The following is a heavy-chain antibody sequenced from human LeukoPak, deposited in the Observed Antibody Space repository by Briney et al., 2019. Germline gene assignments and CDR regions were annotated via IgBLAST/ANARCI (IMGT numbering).Heavy chain of an antibody. CDR1: GYTFISYG. Sequence: SVKVSCKASGYTFISYGISWVRQAPGQGLEWMGGIIPIFGTANYAQKFQGRVTITADESTSTAYMELSSLRSEDTAVYYCARADDILTGYYPRPSDAFDIWGQGTMVTVSS. D-gene: IGHD3-9*01. CDR3: ARADDILTGYYPRPSDAFDI. J-gene: IGHJ3*02. CDR2: IIPIFGTA. V-gene: IGHV1-69*13.